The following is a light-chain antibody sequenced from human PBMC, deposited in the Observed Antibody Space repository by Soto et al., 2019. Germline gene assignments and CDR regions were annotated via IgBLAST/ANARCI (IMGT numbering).Light chain of an antibody. CDR2: GAS. CDR1: QSVSSSY. Sequence: EIVLTQSPGTLSLSPGEIATLSCRASQSVSSSYLAWYQQKPGQAPRLLIYGASSRATGIPDRFSGSGSGTDFTLTISRLEPEDFAVYYCQQYGSSPETFGQGTTGDIK. V-gene: IGKV3-20*01. CDR3: QQYGSSPET. J-gene: IGKJ1*01.